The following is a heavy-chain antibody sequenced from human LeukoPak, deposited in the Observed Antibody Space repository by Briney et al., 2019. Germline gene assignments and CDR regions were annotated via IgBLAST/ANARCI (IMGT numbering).Heavy chain of an antibody. V-gene: IGHV1-69*04. D-gene: IGHD3-16*02. CDR2: IIPILGIA. Sequence: SVKVSCKASGYTFTSYGISWVRQAPGQGLEWMGRIIPILGIANYAQKFQGRVTITADKSTSTAYMELSSLRSEDTAVYYCARRLLSDAFDIWGQGTMVTVSS. CDR3: ARRLLSDAFDI. CDR1: GYTFTSYG. J-gene: IGHJ3*02.